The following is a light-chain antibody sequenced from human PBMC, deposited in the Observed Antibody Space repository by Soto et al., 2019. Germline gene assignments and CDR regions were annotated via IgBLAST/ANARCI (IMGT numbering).Light chain of an antibody. J-gene: IGKJ4*02. CDR2: AAS. CDR3: QQSYSTRLFT. CDR1: QTISSY. V-gene: IGKV1-39*01. Sequence: DIQMTQSPSSLSASVGDRVTITCRASQTISSYLNWYQQKPGKAPKLLIYAASILQSGVPSRFSGSGCGTDVTLTISSLQPEDFATYYCQQSYSTRLFTFG.